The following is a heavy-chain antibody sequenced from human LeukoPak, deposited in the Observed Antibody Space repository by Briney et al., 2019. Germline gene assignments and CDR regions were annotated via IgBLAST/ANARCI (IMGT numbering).Heavy chain of an antibody. D-gene: IGHD3-16*02. CDR3: ARDLGVGVILAQYDY. CDR1: GFTFSSYA. V-gene: IGHV3-30-3*01. CDR2: ISYDGSNK. Sequence: GRSLRLSCAASGFTFSSYAMHWVRQAPGKGLEWVAVISYDGSNKYYADSVKGRFTISRDNSKNTLYLQMNSLRAEDTAVYYCARDLGVGVILAQYDYWGQGTLVTVSS. J-gene: IGHJ4*02.